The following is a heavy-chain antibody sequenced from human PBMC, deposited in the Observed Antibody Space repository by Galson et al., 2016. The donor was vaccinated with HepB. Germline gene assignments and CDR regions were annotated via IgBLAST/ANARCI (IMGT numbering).Heavy chain of an antibody. Sequence: SLRLSCAASGFTFSSYWMHWVRQAPGRGLVWVSRISSDGSTTDYADSVKGRFTISRDNVKNTVYLQMNSLRAEDTAVYYCARDWSEIDYDDLTANYYYYHYGMDVWGQGTTVTVSS. D-gene: IGHD3-9*01. CDR2: ISSDGSTT. V-gene: IGHV3-74*01. CDR1: GFTFSSYW. J-gene: IGHJ6*02. CDR3: ARDWSEIDYDDLTANYYYYHYGMDV.